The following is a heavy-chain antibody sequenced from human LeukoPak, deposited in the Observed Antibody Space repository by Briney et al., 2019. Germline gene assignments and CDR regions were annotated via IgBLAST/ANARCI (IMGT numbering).Heavy chain of an antibody. CDR3: AKDRSGSYLVPDY. CDR1: GFTFDDYA. D-gene: IGHD1-26*01. J-gene: IGHJ4*02. V-gene: IGHV3-9*01. CDR2: ISWNSGSI. Sequence: SGGSLRLSCAASGFTFDDYAMHWVRQAPGKGLEWVSGISWNSGSIGYADSVKGRFTISRDNAKNSLYLQMNSLRAEDAALYYCAKDRSGSYLVPDYWGQGTLVTVSS.